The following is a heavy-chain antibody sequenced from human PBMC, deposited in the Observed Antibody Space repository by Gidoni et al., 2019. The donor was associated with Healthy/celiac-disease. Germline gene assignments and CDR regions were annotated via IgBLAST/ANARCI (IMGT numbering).Heavy chain of an antibody. CDR2: ISSSSSYI. Sequence: EVQLVESGGGLVKPGGSLRLSCAASGFPFSSYSMNWVRQAPGKGLEWVSSISSSSSYIYYADSVKGRFTISRDNAKNSLYLQMNSLRAEDTAVYYCARVLVYYDILTGYDDYWGQGTLVTVSS. CDR1: GFPFSSYS. D-gene: IGHD3-9*01. V-gene: IGHV3-21*01. J-gene: IGHJ4*02. CDR3: ARVLVYYDILTGYDDY.